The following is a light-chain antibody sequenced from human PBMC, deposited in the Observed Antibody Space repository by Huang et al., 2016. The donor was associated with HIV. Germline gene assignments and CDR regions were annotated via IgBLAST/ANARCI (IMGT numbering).Light chain of an antibody. CDR1: QSVTNK. V-gene: IGKV3-15*01. Sequence: EVVMTQSPVTLSVSPGERATLSCRASQSVTNKLAWFQQKPGQAPRLLLHDASIRATGIPDRFSGSGSGTEFTLTISSLQSEDFAVYYCQQYNNWPPWTFGQGTKVEIK. CDR2: DAS. J-gene: IGKJ1*01. CDR3: QQYNNWPPWT.